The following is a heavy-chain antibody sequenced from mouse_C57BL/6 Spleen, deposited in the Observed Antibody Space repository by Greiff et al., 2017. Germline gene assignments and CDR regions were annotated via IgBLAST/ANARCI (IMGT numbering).Heavy chain of an antibody. Sequence: QVQLQQSGPGLVAPSQSLSITCTVSGFSLTSYAISWVRQPPGKGLEWLGVIWTGGGTNYNSALKSRLSISKDNSKSQVFLKMNSLQTDDTARYYCARKHYGYDENAMDYWGQGTSVTVSS. CDR2: IWTGGGT. D-gene: IGHD2-2*01. V-gene: IGHV2-9-1*01. CDR1: GFSLTSYA. J-gene: IGHJ4*01. CDR3: ARKHYGYDENAMDY.